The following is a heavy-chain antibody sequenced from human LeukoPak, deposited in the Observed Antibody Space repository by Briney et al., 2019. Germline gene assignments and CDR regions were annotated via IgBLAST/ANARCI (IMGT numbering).Heavy chain of an antibody. V-gene: IGHV5-51*01. CDR1: GYSFTSYW. J-gene: IGHJ4*02. CDR3: ARTPLADKAMALFDY. D-gene: IGHD5-18*01. CDR2: IYPGDSDT. Sequence: GESLQISCKGSGYSFTSYWIGWVGQMPGKGLEWLEIIYPGDSDTRYSPSFQGQVTISADKSISTAYLQWSSLNASDTAMYYCARTPLADKAMALFDYWGQGTLVTVSS.